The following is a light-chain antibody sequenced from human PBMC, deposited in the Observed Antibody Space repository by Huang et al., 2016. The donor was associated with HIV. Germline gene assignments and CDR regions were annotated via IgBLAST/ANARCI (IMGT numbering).Light chain of an antibody. CDR1: QSITTN. Sequence: EIVMTQSTATLSVSPGERATLSCRASQSITTNLAWYQQKPGQAPRLLIYGASNRASGIPARFSGSGSGTEVTLTISSLQSEDFALYYCQQYNDWPPYTFGQGTKLEIK. CDR3: QQYNDWPPYT. CDR2: GAS. J-gene: IGKJ2*01. V-gene: IGKV3-15*01.